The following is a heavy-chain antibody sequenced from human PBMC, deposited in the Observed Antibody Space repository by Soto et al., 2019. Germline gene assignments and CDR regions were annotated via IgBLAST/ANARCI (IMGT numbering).Heavy chain of an antibody. CDR1: GGSISSGDYY. CDR3: ARYCSGGSCYSLLDY. J-gene: IGHJ4*02. Sequence: QVQLQESGPGLVKPSQTLSLTCTVSGGSISSGDYYWSWIRQPPGKGLEWIGYIYYSGSTYYTPSLKSRVTISVDTSKNQFSLKLSSVTAADTAVYYCARYCSGGSCYSLLDYWGQGTLVTVSS. D-gene: IGHD2-15*01. V-gene: IGHV4-30-4*01. CDR2: IYYSGST.